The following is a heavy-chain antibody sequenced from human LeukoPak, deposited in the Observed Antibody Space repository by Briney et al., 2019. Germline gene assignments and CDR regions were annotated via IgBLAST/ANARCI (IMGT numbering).Heavy chain of an antibody. V-gene: IGHV1-69*13. CDR2: IIPIFGTA. CDR1: GGTFSSYA. CDR3: ASFMTTSRMGYLSAFDI. Sequence: WASVKVSCKASGGTFSSYAISWVRQAPGQGLEWMGGIIPIFGTANYAQKFQGRVTITADESTSTAYMELSSLRSEDTAVYYCASFMTTSRMGYLSAFDIWGQGTMVTVSS. D-gene: IGHD4-11*01. J-gene: IGHJ3*02.